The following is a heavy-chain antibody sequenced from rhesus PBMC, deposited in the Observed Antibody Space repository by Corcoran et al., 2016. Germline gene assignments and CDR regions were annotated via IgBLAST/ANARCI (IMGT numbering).Heavy chain of an antibody. CDR3: ARGGGSSINS. D-gene: IGHD1-44*02. V-gene: IGHV4-80*01. Sequence: QVQLQESGPGLVKPSETLSLTCPVSGAPISSYWWTWIRQPPGKGREGSGEINGKMETTNHTPSLKSRVTIAKDASKNQFSLTLRAVSAADTAVYSCARGGGSSINSWGLGVLVTVSS. CDR1: GAPISSYW. CDR2: INGKMETT. J-gene: IGHJ4*01.